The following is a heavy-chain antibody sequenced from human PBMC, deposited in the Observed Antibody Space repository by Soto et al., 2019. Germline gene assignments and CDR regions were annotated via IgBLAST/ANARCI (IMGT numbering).Heavy chain of an antibody. V-gene: IGHV1-2*02. Sequence: VASVKVSCKASGYTFTGYYMHWVRQDPGQGLEWMGWINPNSGGTNYAQKFQGSVTMTRDTSISTAYMELSRLRSDDTAVYYCARDRGIVATMFDPGPAFWGQGTLVTVSS. J-gene: IGHJ4*02. D-gene: IGHD5-12*01. CDR1: GYTFTGYY. CDR2: INPNSGGT. CDR3: ARDRGIVATMFDPGPAF.